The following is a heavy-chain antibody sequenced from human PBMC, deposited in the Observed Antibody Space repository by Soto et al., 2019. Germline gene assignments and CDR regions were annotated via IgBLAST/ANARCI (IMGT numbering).Heavy chain of an antibody. CDR3: ARSLRYSSSWYAPDFDY. CDR2: INAGNGNT. CDR1: GYTFTSYS. J-gene: IGHJ4*02. D-gene: IGHD6-13*01. Sequence: ASVKVSCKASGYTFTSYSIHWVRQAPGQRLEWMGWINAGNGNTKYSQKFQGRVTITRDTSASTAYMELSSLRSEDTAVYYCARSLRYSSSWYAPDFDYWGQGTLVTVSS. V-gene: IGHV1-3*01.